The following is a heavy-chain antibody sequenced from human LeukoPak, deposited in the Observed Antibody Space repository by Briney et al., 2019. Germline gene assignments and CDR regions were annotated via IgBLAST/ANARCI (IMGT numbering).Heavy chain of an antibody. CDR3: ARVTAYRRYFDL. V-gene: IGHV3-48*01. Sequence: GGSLRLSCAASGFTFDTYGMNWVRQAPGKGLEWVSFITGGSNTIYYADSVKGRFTTSRDNAKNSLYLQMNSLRVEDTAVYYCARVTAYRRYFDLWGRGTLVTVSS. D-gene: IGHD5-18*01. CDR2: ITGGSNTI. J-gene: IGHJ2*01. CDR1: GFTFDTYG.